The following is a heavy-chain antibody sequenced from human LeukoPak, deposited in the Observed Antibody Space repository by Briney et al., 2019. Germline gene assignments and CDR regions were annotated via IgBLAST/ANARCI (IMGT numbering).Heavy chain of an antibody. Sequence: TLSLTCAVSTDSITSNWWSWVRQPPGKALEWLALIYWDGDNHYSPSLKSRLTIAKATSKNQVVLTMTNMDPVDTATYYCAHRPNWGSAGAFDFRGQGTMPTVSS. CDR2: IYWDGDN. CDR3: AHRPNWGSAGAFDF. J-gene: IGHJ3*01. V-gene: IGHV2-5*08. D-gene: IGHD7-27*01. CDR1: TDSITSNWWS.